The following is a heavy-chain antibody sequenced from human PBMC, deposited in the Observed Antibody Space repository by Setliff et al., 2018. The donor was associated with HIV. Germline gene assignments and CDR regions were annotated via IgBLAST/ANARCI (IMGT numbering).Heavy chain of an antibody. CDR3: ARRSGAAVFYYFDY. Sequence: PSETLSLTCTVSGGSIGSYCWSWIRQPPGKGREWIGTICYSATTNYNPSLKNRVAISVDTSKNQFSLKLTSVTPADTAVYYCARRSGAAVFYYFDYWGQGTLVTISS. CDR2: ICYSATT. CDR1: GGSIGSYC. D-gene: IGHD6-13*01. J-gene: IGHJ4*02. V-gene: IGHV4-59*01.